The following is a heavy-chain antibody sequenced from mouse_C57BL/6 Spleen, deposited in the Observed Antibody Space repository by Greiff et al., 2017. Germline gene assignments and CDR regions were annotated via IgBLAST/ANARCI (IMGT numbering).Heavy chain of an antibody. D-gene: IGHD1-1*01. J-gene: IGHJ3*01. Sequence: VKLVESGAELVRPGASVTLSCKASGYTFTDYEMHWVKQTPVHGLEWIGAIDPETGGTAYNQKFKGKAILTADKSSSTAYMELRSLTSEDSAVYYCTRPAGSSSWFAYWGQGTLVTVSA. CDR2: IDPETGGT. CDR1: GYTFTDYE. CDR3: TRPAGSSSWFAY. V-gene: IGHV1-15*01.